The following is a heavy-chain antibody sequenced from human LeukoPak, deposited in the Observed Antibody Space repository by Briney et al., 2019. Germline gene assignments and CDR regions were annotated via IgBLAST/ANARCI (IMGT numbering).Heavy chain of an antibody. CDR1: GFTFSNHW. V-gene: IGHV3-7*01. CDR3: ARGHYGLDY. D-gene: IGHD4-17*01. CDR2: INPDGSEK. Sequence: GGSLRLSCAASGFTFSNHWMSWVRQAPGKGLEWVASINPDGSEKYYVDSVKGRFTIYRDNAKNSMYLQMNSLRAEDTAMYYCARGHYGLDYWGQGTLVTVSS. J-gene: IGHJ4*02.